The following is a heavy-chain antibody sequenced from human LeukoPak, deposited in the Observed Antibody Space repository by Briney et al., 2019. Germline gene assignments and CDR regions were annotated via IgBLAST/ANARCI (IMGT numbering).Heavy chain of an antibody. CDR1: GFTFSSYA. J-gene: IGHJ6*04. Sequence: PGGSLTLSCAASGFTFSSYAMSWVRQAPGKGLEWVSAISGSGGSTSYADSVKGRFTISRDNSKNTLYLQMNSLRAEDTAVYYCAKDGSAFTFHYYYYYGMDVWSEGTTVTVPS. CDR3: AKDGSAFTFHYYYYYGMDV. V-gene: IGHV3-23*01. D-gene: IGHD6-19*01. CDR2: ISGSGGST.